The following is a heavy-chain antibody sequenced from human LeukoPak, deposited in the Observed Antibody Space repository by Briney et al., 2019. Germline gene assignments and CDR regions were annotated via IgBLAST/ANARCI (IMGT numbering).Heavy chain of an antibody. D-gene: IGHD6-19*01. CDR1: GTSVSTGGFY. Sequence: SQTLSLTCSVSGTSVSTGGFYWTWIRQLPGKGLEWIGYIYHSGSTNYHPSLKGRVIISIDTSKNQFSLNLNSVTAADTAVYYCASGGGWYWSFDYWGQGTLVTVSS. CDR2: IYHSGST. V-gene: IGHV4-31*03. J-gene: IGHJ4*02. CDR3: ASGGGWYWSFDY.